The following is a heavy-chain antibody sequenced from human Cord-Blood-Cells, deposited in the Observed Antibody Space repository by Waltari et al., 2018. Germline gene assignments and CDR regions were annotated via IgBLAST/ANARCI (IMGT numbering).Heavy chain of an antibody. CDR3: ARVGYYGSGSYSSPFDY. CDR1: GYSISSGYY. V-gene: IGHV4-38-2*01. CDR2: IYNSGST. Sequence: QVQLQESGPGLVKPSETLSLTCAVSGYSISSGYYWGWIRQPPRKGLEWIGSIYNSGSTYYNPSLKSRVTISVDTSKNQFSLKLSSVTAADTAVYYCARVGYYGSGSYSSPFDYWGQGTLVTVSS. D-gene: IGHD3-10*01. J-gene: IGHJ4*02.